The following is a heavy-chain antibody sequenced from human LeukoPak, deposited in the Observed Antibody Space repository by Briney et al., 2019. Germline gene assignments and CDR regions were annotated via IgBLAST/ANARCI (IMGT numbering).Heavy chain of an antibody. CDR3: ARSFKRISRDIVVVVVATGYKVPPNFDT. J-gene: IGHJ5*02. Sequence: PGGSLRLSCAASGFTFSSYWMSWVRQAPGKGLEWVANIKQDGSEKYYVDSVKGRFTISRDNAKNSLYLQMNSLRAEDTAVYYCARSFKRISRDIVVVVVATGYKVPPNFDTWGQGTLVTVSS. V-gene: IGHV3-7*01. CDR1: GFTFSSYW. CDR2: IKQDGSEK. D-gene: IGHD2-15*01.